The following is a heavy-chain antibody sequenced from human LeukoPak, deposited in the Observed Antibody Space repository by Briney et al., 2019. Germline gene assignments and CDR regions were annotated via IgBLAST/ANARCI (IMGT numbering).Heavy chain of an antibody. CDR3: ARVSGYHWESPYDY. Sequence: SETLSLTCTVSGGSLSSYYWSWIRQPPGKGLEWIGYIYYSGSTSYNPSLKSRVTISVDTSKNQFSLKLSSVTAADTAVYYCARVSGYHWESPYDYWGQGTLVTVSS. J-gene: IGHJ4*02. V-gene: IGHV4-59*01. D-gene: IGHD5-12*01. CDR1: GGSLSSYY. CDR2: IYYSGST.